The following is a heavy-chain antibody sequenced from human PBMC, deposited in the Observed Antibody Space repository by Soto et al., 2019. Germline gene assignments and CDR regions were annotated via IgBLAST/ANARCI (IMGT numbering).Heavy chain of an antibody. D-gene: IGHD3-22*01. CDR2: IIPIFGTA. Sequence: SVKVSCKASGGTFSSYAISWVLQAPGQGLEWMGGIIPIFGTANYAQKFQGRVTITADESTSTAYMELSSLRSEDTAVYYCARARSEYYYDSSGSRFDIWGQGTMVTVSS. CDR1: GGTFSSYA. J-gene: IGHJ3*02. CDR3: ARARSEYYYDSSGSRFDI. V-gene: IGHV1-69*13.